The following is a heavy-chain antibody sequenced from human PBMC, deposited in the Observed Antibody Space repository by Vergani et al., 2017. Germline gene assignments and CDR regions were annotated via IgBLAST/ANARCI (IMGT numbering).Heavy chain of an antibody. D-gene: IGHD6-6*01. J-gene: IGHJ5*02. V-gene: IGHV3-9*02. CDR3: AKDLGTSSGGGWFDP. CDR2: ISWNSNSI. CDR1: GFTSAGYA. Sequence: EVQLEESGGGLVLPGRFLRLSCVASGFTSAGYAMHWVRQAPGKGLEWVSGISWNSNSIGYADSVKGHFTISRDNAKNSLYLQMNSLRAEDTALYYCAKDLGTSSGGGWFDPWGQGTLVTVSS.